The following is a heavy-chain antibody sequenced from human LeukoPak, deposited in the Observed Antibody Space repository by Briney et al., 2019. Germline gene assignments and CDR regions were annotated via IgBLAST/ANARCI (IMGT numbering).Heavy chain of an antibody. Sequence: ASVKVSCKASGYTFTSYGISWVRQAPGQGLEWMGWISACNGNTNYAQKLQGRVTMTTDTSTSTAYMELRSLRSDDTAVYYCARVVYYDFWSGPYYFDYWGQGTLVTVSS. J-gene: IGHJ4*02. CDR2: ISACNGNT. D-gene: IGHD3-3*01. CDR1: GYTFTSYG. V-gene: IGHV1-18*01. CDR3: ARVVYYDFWSGPYYFDY.